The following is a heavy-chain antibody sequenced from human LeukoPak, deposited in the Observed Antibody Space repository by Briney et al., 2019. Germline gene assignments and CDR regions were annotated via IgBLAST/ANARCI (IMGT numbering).Heavy chain of an antibody. J-gene: IGHJ4*02. V-gene: IGHV1-8*01. CDR3: ARAPRSGGYYYVYGY. CDR1: GYTFTSYD. D-gene: IGHD3-22*01. Sequence: ASGKVSCKASGYTFTSYDINWVRQATGQGLEWMGWMNPNSGNTGYAQKFQGRVTMTRNTSISTAYMELSSLRSEDTAVYYCARAPRSGGYYYVYGYWGQGTLVTVSS. CDR2: MNPNSGNT.